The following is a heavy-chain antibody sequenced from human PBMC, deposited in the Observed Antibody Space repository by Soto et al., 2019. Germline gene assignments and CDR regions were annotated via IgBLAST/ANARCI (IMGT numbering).Heavy chain of an antibody. Sequence: QVELVESGGGVVQPGRSLRLSCAVSEFTLRTYGIHWVRQAPVKGLEWVALISYDGSDKYYADSVKGRFTVSRDTSKNMLYLQMHALIPEQPALYYCTAAHLLGGGHLMYFWVQGHLVAVAS. J-gene: IGHJ4*02. V-gene: IGHV3-30*03. CDR2: ISYDGSDK. CDR1: EFTLRTYG. CDR3: TAAHLLGGGHLMYF. D-gene: IGHD3-10*01.